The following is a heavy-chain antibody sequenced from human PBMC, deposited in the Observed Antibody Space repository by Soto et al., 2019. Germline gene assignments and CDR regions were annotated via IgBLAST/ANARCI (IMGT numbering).Heavy chain of an antibody. CDR2: IIPIFGTA. CDR1: GGTFSSSA. J-gene: IGHJ5*02. D-gene: IGHD2-2*01. Sequence: ASVKVSCKASGGTFSSSAISWVRQAPGQGLEWMGGIIPIFGTANYAQKFQGRVTITADKSTSTAYMELSSLRSEDTAVYYCARDSGREGYCSSTSCRYNWFDPWGQGTLVTVSS. V-gene: IGHV1-69*06. CDR3: ARDSGREGYCSSTSCRYNWFDP.